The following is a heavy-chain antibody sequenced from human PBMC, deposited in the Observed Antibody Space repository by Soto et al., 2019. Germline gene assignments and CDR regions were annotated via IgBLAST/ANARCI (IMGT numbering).Heavy chain of an antibody. J-gene: IGHJ3*02. D-gene: IGHD3-22*01. CDR2: VYHSGST. CDR1: GCSTTTSNW. V-gene: IGHV4-4*02. Sequence: SDTLSLTCAVSGCSTTTSNWCRWVRQPPGKGLEGIGEVYHSGSTNYNPSFKSRVAMSVDKSKNQFSLKLNSVTAADTAMYYCARDLTYYYDSRGAFDIWGQVTMVTVS. CDR3: ARDLTYYYDSRGAFDI.